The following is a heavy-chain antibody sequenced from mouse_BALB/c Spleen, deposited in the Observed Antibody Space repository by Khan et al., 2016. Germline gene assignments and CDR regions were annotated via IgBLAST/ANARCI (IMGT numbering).Heavy chain of an antibody. CDR1: GYTFTNYG. CDR2: INTYSGES. J-gene: IGHJ1*01. Sequence: QIQLVQSGPELKRPGKTVKISCKASGYTFTNYGINWVKQAPGKGLKWMGWINTYSGESTYADDFKGRFAFSLETSANTAYLKINNLKNEDTATYCCARYRYYYGSSRYFDVWGAGTTVTVSS. CDR3: ARYRYYYGSSRYFDV. D-gene: IGHD1-1*01. V-gene: IGHV9-3-1*01.